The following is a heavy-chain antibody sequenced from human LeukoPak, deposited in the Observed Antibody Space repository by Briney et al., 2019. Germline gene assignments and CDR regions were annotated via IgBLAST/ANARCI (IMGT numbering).Heavy chain of an antibody. Sequence: ASVKVSCKASGYTFTGYYMHWVRQAPGQGLEWMGWINTNTGNPTYAQGFTGRFVFSLDTSVSTAYLQISSLKAEDTAVYYCARVRFGVDSSSWDGAFDIWGQGTMVTVSS. CDR1: GYTFTGYY. D-gene: IGHD6-13*01. V-gene: IGHV7-4-1*02. CDR2: INTNTGNP. J-gene: IGHJ3*02. CDR3: ARVRFGVDSSSWDGAFDI.